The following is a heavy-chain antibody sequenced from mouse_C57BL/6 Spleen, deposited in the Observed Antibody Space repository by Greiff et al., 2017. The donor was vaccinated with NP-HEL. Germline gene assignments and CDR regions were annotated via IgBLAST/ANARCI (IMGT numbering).Heavy chain of an antibody. CDR2: IDPEDGET. J-gene: IGHJ1*03. CDR3: ARRYYYGSSYVYCDV. Sequence: DVKLQESGAELVKPGASVKLSCTASGFNIKDYYMHWVKQRTEQGLEWIGRIDPEDGETKYAPKFQGKATITADTSSNTAYLQLSSLTSEDTAVYYCARRYYYGSSYVYCDVWGTGTTVTVSS. CDR1: GFNIKDYY. D-gene: IGHD1-1*01. V-gene: IGHV14-2*01.